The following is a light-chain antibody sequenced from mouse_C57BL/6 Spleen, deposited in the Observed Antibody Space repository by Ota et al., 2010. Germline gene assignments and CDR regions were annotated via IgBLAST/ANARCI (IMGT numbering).Light chain of an antibody. J-gene: IGKJ5*01. CDR2: WAS. V-gene: IGKV6-23*01. CDR3: QQYNNSPLT. Sequence: DIVMTQSHKFMSTSVGDRVSITCKASQDVGSAVAWYQQKPGQSPKVLIYWASSRHTGVPDRFTGSGSGTDFTLTVSNVQSEDLADYFCQQYNNSPLTFGAGTKLELK. CDR1: QDVGSA.